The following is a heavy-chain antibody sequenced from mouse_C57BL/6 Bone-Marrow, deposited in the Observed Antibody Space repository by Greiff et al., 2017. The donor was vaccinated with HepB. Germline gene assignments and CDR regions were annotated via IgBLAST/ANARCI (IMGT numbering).Heavy chain of an antibody. D-gene: IGHD1-1*01. CDR2: ISSGSSTI. Sequence: DVKLQESGGGLVKPGGSLKLSCAASGFTFSDYGMHWVRQAPEKGLEWVAYISSGSSTIYYADTVKGRFTISRDNAKNTLFLQMTSLRSEDTAMYYCARRYYGSSFYWYFDVWGTVTTVTVSS. V-gene: IGHV5-17*01. CDR3: ARRYYGSSFYWYFDV. J-gene: IGHJ1*03. CDR1: GFTFSDYG.